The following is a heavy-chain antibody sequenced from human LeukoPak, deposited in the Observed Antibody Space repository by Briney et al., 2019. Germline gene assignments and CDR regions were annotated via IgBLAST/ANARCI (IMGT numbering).Heavy chain of an antibody. CDR3: ARDTEEGWFDP. CDR2: TYYSGST. V-gene: IGHV4-31*03. J-gene: IGHJ5*02. Sequence: SQTLSLTCTVSGGSISSGGYYWSWIRQHPGKGLEWIGYTYYSGSTYYNPSLKSRVTISVDTSKNQFSLKLSSVTAADTAVYYCARDTEEGWFDPWGQGTLDTVSS. CDR1: GGSISSGGYY.